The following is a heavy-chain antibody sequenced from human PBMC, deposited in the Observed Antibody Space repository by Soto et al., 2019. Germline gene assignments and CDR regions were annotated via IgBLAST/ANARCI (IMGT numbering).Heavy chain of an antibody. CDR1: GDTFTSNG. J-gene: IGHJ6*03. V-gene: IGHV1-18*01. CDR3: ARAGYDILTGYYNWGFYYYYYMDV. CDR2: ISAYNGNT. D-gene: IGHD3-9*01. Sequence: ASAEATCKASGDTFTSNGISWARQAPGQGLEWMGWISAYNGNTNYAQKLQGRVTMTTDTSTSTAYMELRSLRSDDTAVYYCARAGYDILTGYYNWGFYYYYYMDVWGKGTTVTVSS.